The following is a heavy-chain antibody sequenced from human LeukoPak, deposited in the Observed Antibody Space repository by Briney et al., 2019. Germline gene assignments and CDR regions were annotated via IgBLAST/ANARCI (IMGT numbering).Heavy chain of an antibody. CDR3: APVRGGDYFDY. V-gene: IGHV1-2*02. Sequence: ASVKVSCTTSGYSFTYMHWVRQAPGQGLEWMGWINPNSGDTDYAQKFQGRVTMTRDTSISTAYMELSRLRSDDTAVYYCAPVRGGDYFDYWGQGTQVTVSS. J-gene: IGHJ4*02. CDR1: GYSFTY. CDR2: INPNSGDT. D-gene: IGHD2-2*01.